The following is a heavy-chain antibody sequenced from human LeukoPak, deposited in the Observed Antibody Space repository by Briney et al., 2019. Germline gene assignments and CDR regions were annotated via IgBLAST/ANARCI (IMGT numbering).Heavy chain of an antibody. Sequence: GGSLRLSCAASGFTFSNYAIHWIRQGPGKGLKWVAIISYDGTNKYYADSVKGRFSISRDNSKSTLYLQMNSLRPEDTAVYYCAKAVGFGEAYGMDVWGQGTTVTVSS. J-gene: IGHJ6*02. D-gene: IGHD3-10*01. CDR2: ISYDGTNK. CDR3: AKAVGFGEAYGMDV. CDR1: GFTFSNYA. V-gene: IGHV3-30*18.